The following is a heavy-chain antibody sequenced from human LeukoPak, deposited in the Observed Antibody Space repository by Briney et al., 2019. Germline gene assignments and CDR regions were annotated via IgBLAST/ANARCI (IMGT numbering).Heavy chain of an antibody. Sequence: GGSLRLSCAASGFTFRTSGMNWVRQAPGKGLEWVSYISSSGTTISYAQSVKGRFTITRDNAKNSLYLQMNSLRAEDTAVYYCVRDHHRRLYDSQARDTFDIWGRGTMVTVSS. D-gene: IGHD5/OR15-5a*01. CDR2: ISSSGTTI. V-gene: IGHV3-48*01. J-gene: IGHJ3*02. CDR1: GFTFRTSG. CDR3: VRDHHRRLYDSQARDTFDI.